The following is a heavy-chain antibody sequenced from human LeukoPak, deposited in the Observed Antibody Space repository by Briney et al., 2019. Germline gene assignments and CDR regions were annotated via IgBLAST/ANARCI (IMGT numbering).Heavy chain of an antibody. J-gene: IGHJ6*04. Sequence: GGSLRLSCAASGFTFSDYGMNWVRQAPGEGLEWLSHISSTSSTIKYADSVKGRFTISRDNAKNSVYLQMHSLRVEDTAVYYCAREWGVWGKGTTVTVSS. CDR1: GFTFSDYG. CDR3: AREWGV. CDR2: ISSTSSTI. D-gene: IGHD1-26*01. V-gene: IGHV3-48*01.